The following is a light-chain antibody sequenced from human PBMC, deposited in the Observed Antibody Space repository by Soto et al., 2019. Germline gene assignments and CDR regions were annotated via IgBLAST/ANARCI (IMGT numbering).Light chain of an antibody. CDR2: KAS. CDR1: QSISSW. V-gene: IGKV1-5*03. Sequence: DIQMTQSPSTLSAPVEDRVTITCRASQSISSWLAWYQQKPGKAPKLLIYKASSLESGVPSRFSGSGSGTEFTLTISSLQPDDFATYYCQQYNSYSQWTFGQGTKVDIK. CDR3: QQYNSYSQWT. J-gene: IGKJ1*01.